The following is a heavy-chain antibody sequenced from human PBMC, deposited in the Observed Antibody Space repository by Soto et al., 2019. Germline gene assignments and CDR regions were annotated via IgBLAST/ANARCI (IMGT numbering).Heavy chain of an antibody. CDR1: GYMFSTYD. CDR2: LNPNSGNT. J-gene: IGHJ5*02. CDR3: ARDHRYNWNDEGWFDP. D-gene: IGHD1-20*01. Sequence: QVQLVQSGAEVKKPGASVKVSCKASGYMFSTYDINWVRQAPGQGLEWMGWLNPNSGNTGYAQKFQGRVTMTRHTSINTAYMELSSLGSDDTAGYYCARDHRYNWNDEGWFDPWGQGTLVTVAS. V-gene: IGHV1-8*01.